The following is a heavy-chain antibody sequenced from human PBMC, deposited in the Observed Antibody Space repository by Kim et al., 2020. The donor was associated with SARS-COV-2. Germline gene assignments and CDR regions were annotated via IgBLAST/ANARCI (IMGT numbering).Heavy chain of an antibody. V-gene: IGHV4-31*03. CDR1: GGSISSGGYY. J-gene: IGHJ5*02. CDR3: ARGASITIFGVVILGGAFDP. D-gene: IGHD3-3*01. CDR2: IYYSGST. Sequence: SETLSLTCTVSGGSISSGGYYWSWIRQHPGKGLEWIGYIYYSGSTYYNPSLKSRVTISVDTSKNQSSLKLSSVTAADTAVYYCARGASITIFGVVILGGAFDPWGQGTLVTVSS.